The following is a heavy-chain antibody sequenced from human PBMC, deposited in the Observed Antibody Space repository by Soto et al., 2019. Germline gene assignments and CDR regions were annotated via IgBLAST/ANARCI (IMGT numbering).Heavy chain of an antibody. D-gene: IGHD3-3*01. CDR3: ARAGYDFWRGRTFDY. CDR1: GYAFTSYG. CDR2: ISAYNGNT. Sequence: GASVKVSCKASGYAFTSYGISWVRQAPGQGLEWMGWISAYNGNTNYAQKLQGRVTMTTDTSTSTAYMELRSLRSDDTAVYYCARAGYDFWRGRTFDYWGQGTLVTVSS. J-gene: IGHJ4*02. V-gene: IGHV1-18*01.